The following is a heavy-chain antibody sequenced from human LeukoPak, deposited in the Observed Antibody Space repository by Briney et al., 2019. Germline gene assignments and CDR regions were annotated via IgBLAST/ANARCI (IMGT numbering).Heavy chain of an antibody. Sequence: GGSLRLSCAASGFTYSHYGMNWVRQAPGKGLEWVSGITSRGTTYYADSVKGRFTISRDNAKNSLYLQMNSLRAEDTAVYYCARASNYDFWSGYFRYYYYYYMDVWGKGTTVTVSS. CDR3: ARASNYDFWSGYFRYYYYYYMDV. V-gene: IGHV3-69-1*01. CDR1: GFTYSHYG. D-gene: IGHD3-3*01. CDR2: ITSRGTT. J-gene: IGHJ6*03.